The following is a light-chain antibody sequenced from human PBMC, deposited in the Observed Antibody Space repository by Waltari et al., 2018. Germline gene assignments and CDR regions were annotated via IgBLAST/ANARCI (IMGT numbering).Light chain of an antibody. V-gene: IGLV1-47*01. CDR2: RSN. CDR3: AAWDDSLSGPV. CDR1: SSDIGSTY. J-gene: IGLJ3*02. Sequence: QSVLTQPPSASGTPGQRVTISCSGSSSDIGSTYVYWYQQLPGTAPQLPIYRSNQRPSGVPDRFSGSRSGTSASLAISGLRSEDEADYHCAAWDDSLSGPVFGGGTKLTVL.